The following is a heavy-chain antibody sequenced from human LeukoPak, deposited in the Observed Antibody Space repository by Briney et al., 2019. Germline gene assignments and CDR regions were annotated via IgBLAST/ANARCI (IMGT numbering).Heavy chain of an antibody. CDR2: IKQDGSEK. CDR1: EFSFSRFR. V-gene: IGHV3-7*01. J-gene: IGHJ6*03. Sequence: TGGSPRLSCAASEFSFSRFRMSWVRQAPGKGLEWVANIKQDGSEKYYIDSVKGRFTIPRDNAKNSVYLQINRLRAEDTAVYYCARVRREMKRSLGRTTEYSYYYYMDVWGKGTTVTVSS. CDR3: ARVRREMKRSLGRTTEYSYYYYMDV. D-gene: IGHD1/OR15-1a*01.